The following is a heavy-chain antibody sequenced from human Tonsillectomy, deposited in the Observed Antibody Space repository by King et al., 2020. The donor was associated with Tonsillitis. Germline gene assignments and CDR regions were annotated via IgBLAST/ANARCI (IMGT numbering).Heavy chain of an antibody. Sequence: VQLVESGGGVVQPGGSLRLSCAASGFTFSSYGMHWVRQAPGKGLEWVAFIRYDGSNKYYADSVKGRFTISRDNSKNTLYLQMNSLRAEDTAVYYCAKSSSAGQFDYWGQGTLGTVSS. CDR2: IRYDGSNK. V-gene: IGHV3-30*02. D-gene: IGHD6-19*01. CDR3: AKSSSAGQFDY. CDR1: GFTFSSYG. J-gene: IGHJ4*02.